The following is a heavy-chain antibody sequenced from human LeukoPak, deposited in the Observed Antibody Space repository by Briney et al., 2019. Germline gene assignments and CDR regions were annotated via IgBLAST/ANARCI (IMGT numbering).Heavy chain of an antibody. D-gene: IGHD1-1*01. CDR3: ARKMKTGDRVGSFDI. J-gene: IGHJ3*02. Sequence: GGSLRLSCAASGFSFSRHNMNWVRHAPMKGLEWVSSIGSDGSYIYYADSVQGRFTISRDNAKNSLYLQMNSLTAEDTAVYYCARKMKTGDRVGSFDIWGQGTMVTVSS. CDR1: GFSFSRHN. V-gene: IGHV3-21*01. CDR2: IGSDGSYI.